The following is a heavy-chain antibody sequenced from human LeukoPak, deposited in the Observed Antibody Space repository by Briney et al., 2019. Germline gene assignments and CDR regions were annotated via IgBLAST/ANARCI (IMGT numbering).Heavy chain of an antibody. V-gene: IGHV1-3*02. Sequence: ASVTVSCKASGYTFTSYAMHWVRQAPGQRLEWMGWGNAGNGNTKYSQEFQGRVTITRDTSASTAYMELSSLRSEDMAVYYCARDSGDPSGYFDYWGQGTLVTVSS. D-gene: IGHD4-17*01. CDR3: ARDSGDPSGYFDY. J-gene: IGHJ4*02. CDR2: GNAGNGNT. CDR1: GYTFTSYA.